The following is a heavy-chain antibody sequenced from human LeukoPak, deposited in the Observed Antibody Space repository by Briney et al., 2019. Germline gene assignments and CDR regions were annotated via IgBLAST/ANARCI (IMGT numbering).Heavy chain of an antibody. CDR3: ARDPGVGATTFDY. Sequence: GGSLRLSCAAPGFTFSSYSMNWVRQAPGKGLEWVSYISSSSSTIYYADSVKGRFTISRDNAKNSLYLQMNSLRAEDTAVYYCARDPGVGATTFDYWGQGTLVTVSS. V-gene: IGHV3-48*04. J-gene: IGHJ4*02. CDR2: ISSSSSTI. CDR1: GFTFSSYS. D-gene: IGHD1-26*01.